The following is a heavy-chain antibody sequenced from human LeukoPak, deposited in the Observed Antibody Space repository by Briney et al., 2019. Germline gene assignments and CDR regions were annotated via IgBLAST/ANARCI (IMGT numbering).Heavy chain of an antibody. Sequence: SETLSLTCAVSGGSISSGGYSWSWIRQPPGKGLEWIGSIYYSGSTYYNPSLKSRVTISVDTSKNQFSLKLSSVTAADTAVYYCAREGCSGGSCKPNDYWGQGTLVTVSS. CDR3: AREGCSGGSCKPNDY. CDR1: GGSISSGGYS. CDR2: IYYSGST. D-gene: IGHD2-15*01. J-gene: IGHJ4*02. V-gene: IGHV4-39*07.